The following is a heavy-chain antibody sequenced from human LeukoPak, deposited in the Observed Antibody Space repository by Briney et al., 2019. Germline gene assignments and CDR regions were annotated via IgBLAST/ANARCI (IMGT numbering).Heavy chain of an antibody. CDR3: ARGNHYSSSSFDY. Sequence: PSETLSLTCIISDDSISSSTYYWGWIRQPPGKGLEWIGTLYYSGKTYYNPSLKSRVTISIDTSKNQFSLKLTSATAADTAVYYCARGNHYSSSSFDYWGQGTLVTVSS. J-gene: IGHJ4*02. CDR2: LYYSGKT. CDR1: DDSISSSTYY. D-gene: IGHD6-6*01. V-gene: IGHV4-39*07.